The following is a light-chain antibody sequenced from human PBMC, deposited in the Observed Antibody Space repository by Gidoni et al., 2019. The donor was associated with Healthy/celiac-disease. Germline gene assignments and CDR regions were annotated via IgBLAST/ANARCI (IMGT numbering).Light chain of an antibody. Sequence: DIVMTQSPDSLAVSLGERATINCKSSQSVLYSSNNKNYLAWYQQKPGQPPKLLIYWASPRESGVPDRFSGSGSGTDFTLTISSLQAEDVAVYYCQQYYSTPPTFXGXTKVEIK. CDR3: QQYYSTPPT. CDR2: WAS. CDR1: QSVLYSSNNKNY. J-gene: IGKJ4*01. V-gene: IGKV4-1*01.